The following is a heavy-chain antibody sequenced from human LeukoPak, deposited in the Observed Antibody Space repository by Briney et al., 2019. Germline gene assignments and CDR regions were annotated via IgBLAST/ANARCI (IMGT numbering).Heavy chain of an antibody. D-gene: IGHD1-26*01. Sequence: GGSLRLSCAASGFTFSNHYMDWVRQAPGKGLEWVSVIYSGGSTYYADSAKGRFTISRDNSKNTLYLQMNSLRAEDTAVYYCGVVGPIDYWGQGTLVTVSS. V-gene: IGHV3-53*01. J-gene: IGHJ4*02. CDR1: GFTFSNHY. CDR3: GVVGPIDY. CDR2: IYSGGST.